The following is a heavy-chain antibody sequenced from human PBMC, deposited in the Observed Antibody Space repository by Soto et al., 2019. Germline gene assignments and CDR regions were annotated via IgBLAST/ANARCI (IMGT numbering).Heavy chain of an antibody. Sequence: QVQLVESGGGVVQPGRSLRLSCAASGFTFSSYAMHWVRQAPGKGLEWVAVVSYHGSDKYYADSVKGRFTISRDNSKNALYLQMGSLRAADTAVYYCARDRGQWLISFYYWGQGTLVTVSS. CDR3: ARDRGQWLISFYY. CDR2: VSYHGSDK. CDR1: GFTFSSYA. J-gene: IGHJ4*02. D-gene: IGHD6-19*01. V-gene: IGHV3-30-3*01.